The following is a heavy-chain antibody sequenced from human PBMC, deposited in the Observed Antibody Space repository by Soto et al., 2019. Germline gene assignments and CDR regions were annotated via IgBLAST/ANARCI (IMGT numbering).Heavy chain of an antibody. CDR1: GFTFSSYA. CDR3: ANLYTSPMATGAFGI. D-gene: IGHD3-10*01. V-gene: IGHV3-23*01. CDR2: ISGSGGST. J-gene: IGHJ3*02. Sequence: GGSLRLSCAAPGFTFSSYAMSWVRQAPGKGLEWVSAISGSGGSTYYADSVKGRFTISRDNSKNTLYLQMNSLRAEDTAVYYCANLYTSPMATGAFGIWGQGTMVTVSS.